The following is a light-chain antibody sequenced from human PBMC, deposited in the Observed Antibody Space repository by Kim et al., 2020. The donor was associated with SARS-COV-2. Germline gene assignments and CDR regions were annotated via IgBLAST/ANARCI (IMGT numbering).Light chain of an antibody. V-gene: IGKV3-20*01. CDR3: QQYDSSLWT. Sequence: EIVLTQSPGTLSLSPGERATLSCRASQSVSNNYLAWYQQKPGQAPRLLIYGASSRATGIPDRFSGSGSGTDFTLTISRLEPEDFAVYYCQQYDSSLWTFGQGTKVDIK. CDR2: GAS. J-gene: IGKJ1*01. CDR1: QSVSNNY.